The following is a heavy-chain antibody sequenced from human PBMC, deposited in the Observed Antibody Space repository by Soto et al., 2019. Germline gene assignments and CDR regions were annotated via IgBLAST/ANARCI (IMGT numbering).Heavy chain of an antibody. CDR2: IYWDGIE. CDR3: TLTHCRFGTCSLFDQ. D-gene: IGHD2-15*01. Sequence: QITLKESGPTLVKPTQTLTLTCTVSGFSLTTSGVGVGWIRQPPGKAPERLALIYWDGIERYSPSLRSRLTITMDTSKHQVVLTMTTMVPLDTASYYFTLTHCRFGTCSLFDQWRHRTPVIVSS. CDR1: GFSLTTSGVG. J-gene: IGHJ4*01. V-gene: IGHV2-5*02.